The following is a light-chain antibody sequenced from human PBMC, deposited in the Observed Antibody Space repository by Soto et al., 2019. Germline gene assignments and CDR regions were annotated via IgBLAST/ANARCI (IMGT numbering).Light chain of an antibody. J-gene: IGKJ5*01. Sequence: DVVMTQSPDSLAMCLGEMATIDCKSGDSVLHSSNNENSLAWYQQKAGQRPKLLIYRASTRESGVPDRISGSGSGTDFTLTISSLQAEDVAVYYCQQYYTAIAFGQGTRLEIK. V-gene: IGKV4-1*01. CDR3: QQYYTAIA. CDR1: DSVLHSSNNENS. CDR2: RAS.